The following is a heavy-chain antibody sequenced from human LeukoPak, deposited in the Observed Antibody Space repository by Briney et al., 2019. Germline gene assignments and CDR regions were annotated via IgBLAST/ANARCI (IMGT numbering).Heavy chain of an antibody. Sequence: ASVKVSCKASGYTFTGYYMHWVRQAPGQGLEWMGWINPNSGGTNYAQKFQGRVTMTRDTSISTAYMELSRLRSDDTAAYYCARASAVAGTSDWFDPWGQGTLVTVSS. V-gene: IGHV1-2*02. D-gene: IGHD6-19*01. CDR3: ARASAVAGTSDWFDP. J-gene: IGHJ5*02. CDR2: INPNSGGT. CDR1: GYTFTGYY.